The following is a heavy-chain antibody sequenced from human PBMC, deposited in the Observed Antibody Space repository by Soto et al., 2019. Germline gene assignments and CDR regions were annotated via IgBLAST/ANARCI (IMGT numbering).Heavy chain of an antibody. D-gene: IGHD3-3*01. CDR2: IIPIFGTA. J-gene: IGHJ5*02. V-gene: IGHV1-69*01. CDR3: SRDRGPVRFLERLLYIVRFDP. Sequence: QVQLVQSGAEVKKPGSSVKVSCKASGGTFSSYAISWVRQAPGQGLEWMGGIIPIFGTANYAQKFQGRVTITADESTSTAYMELSSLRAEDTAVYYCSRDRGPVRFLERLLYIVRFDPLGQGTLVTVSS. CDR1: GGTFSSYA.